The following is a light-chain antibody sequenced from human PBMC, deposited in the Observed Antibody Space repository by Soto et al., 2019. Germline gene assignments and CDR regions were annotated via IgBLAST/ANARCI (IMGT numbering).Light chain of an antibody. Sequence: DIVLTQSPGTLSLSPGERATLSCRASQSVSSNLAWYQQKPGQAPRLLIHGATTRATGIPARFSGSGSGTEFTLTISSLQSEDFAVYYCQQYNNWPRTFGQGTKVDI. J-gene: IGKJ1*01. CDR3: QQYNNWPRT. CDR1: QSVSSN. V-gene: IGKV3-15*01. CDR2: GAT.